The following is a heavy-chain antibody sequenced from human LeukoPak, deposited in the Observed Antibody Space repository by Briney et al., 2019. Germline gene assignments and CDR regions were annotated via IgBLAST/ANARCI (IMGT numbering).Heavy chain of an antibody. CDR3: ARNMRCSGTSCYNWYFDL. Sequence: SDTLSLTCTVSGGSINTYYWTWIRQPPGKGLEWIGHIYYNGVTNYNPSLKSRVSMSVDTSKNQFSLNLKSGTAEDSAIYYCARNMRCSGTSCYNWYFDLWGRGTLVTVSS. CDR1: GGSINTYY. V-gene: IGHV4-59*07. D-gene: IGHD2-2*02. J-gene: IGHJ2*01. CDR2: IYYNGVT.